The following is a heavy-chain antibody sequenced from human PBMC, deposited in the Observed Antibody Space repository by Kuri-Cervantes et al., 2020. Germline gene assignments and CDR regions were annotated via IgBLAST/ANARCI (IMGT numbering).Heavy chain of an antibody. CDR2: IKSKTDGGTT. D-gene: IGHD5-12*01. V-gene: IGHV3-15*01. Sequence: GESLKISCAASGFTFSNAWMSWVRQAPGKGLEWVGRIKSKTDGGTTDYAAPVKGRFTISRDDSKNTLYLQMNSLKTEDTAVYYCTTGRYSGYDYFDYWGQGTLVHRLL. CDR1: GFTFSNAW. J-gene: IGHJ4*02. CDR3: TTGRYSGYDYFDY.